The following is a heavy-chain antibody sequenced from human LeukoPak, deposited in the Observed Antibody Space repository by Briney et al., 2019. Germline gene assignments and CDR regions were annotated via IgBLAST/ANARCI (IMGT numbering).Heavy chain of an antibody. D-gene: IGHD3-22*01. CDR3: ARGVGYDSSGYPFHYYYYMDV. Sequence: ASVKVSCKASGGTFSSYDISWVRQAPGQGLEWMGRIIPIFGTANYAQKFQGRVTVTTDESTSTAYMELSSLRSEDTAVYYCARGVGYDSSGYPFHYYYYMDVWGKGTTVTVSS. CDR2: IIPIFGTA. V-gene: IGHV1-69*05. J-gene: IGHJ6*03. CDR1: GGTFSSYD.